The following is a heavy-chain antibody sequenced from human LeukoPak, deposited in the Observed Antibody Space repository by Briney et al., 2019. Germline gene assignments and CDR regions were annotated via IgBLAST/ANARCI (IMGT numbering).Heavy chain of an antibody. Sequence: GGSLRLSCAASGFTFSSYRMNWVRQAPGKGLEWVSSISSSSSYIYYADSVKGRFTISRDNAKNSLYLQMNSLRAEDTAVYYCARDRLGDYYFDYWGQGTLVTVSS. D-gene: IGHD4-17*01. CDR3: ARDRLGDYYFDY. CDR2: ISSSSSYI. V-gene: IGHV3-21*01. J-gene: IGHJ4*02. CDR1: GFTFSSYR.